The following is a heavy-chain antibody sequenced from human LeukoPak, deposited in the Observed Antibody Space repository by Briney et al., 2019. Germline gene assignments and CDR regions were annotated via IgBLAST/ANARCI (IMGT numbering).Heavy chain of an antibody. Sequence: GGSLRLSCAASGFTFTSYSMNWVRQAPGKGLEWVSTISGGGGSTYYADSVKGRFTISRDNSKNTLYLQVSSLRAEDTAVYYCAKGGKWDVTPFDYWGQGTLVTVSS. D-gene: IGHD1-26*01. V-gene: IGHV3-23*01. CDR2: ISGGGGST. CDR1: GFTFTSYS. CDR3: AKGGKWDVTPFDY. J-gene: IGHJ4*02.